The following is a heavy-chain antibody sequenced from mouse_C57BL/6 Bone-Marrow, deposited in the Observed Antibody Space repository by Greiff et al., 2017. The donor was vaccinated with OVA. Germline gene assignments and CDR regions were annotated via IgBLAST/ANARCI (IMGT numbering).Heavy chain of an antibody. J-gene: IGHJ2*01. V-gene: IGHV1-80*01. CDR2: IYPGDGDP. CDR1: GYAFSSYW. CDR3: ARCEDYGNYVGY. Sequence: VQLQQSGAELVKPGASVKISCKASGYAFSSYWMNWVKQRPGQGLEWIGQIYPGDGDPNYNGKFKGKATLTADKSSSTAYMQLSSLTSEDFAVYYWARCEDYGNYVGYWGQGTTLTVSS. D-gene: IGHD2-1*01.